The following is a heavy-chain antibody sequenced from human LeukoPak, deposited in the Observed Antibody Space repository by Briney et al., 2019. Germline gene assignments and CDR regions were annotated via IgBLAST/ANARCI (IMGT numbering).Heavy chain of an antibody. CDR2: ISGSGGAT. CDR1: GFTFSNYG. D-gene: IGHD2/OR15-2a*01. CDR3: AKDGQEIGSSDYFDY. J-gene: IGHJ4*02. V-gene: IGHV3-23*01. Sequence: GGSLRLSCAASGFTFSNYGMSWVRQAPGKGLEWVSGISGSGGATYYADSVKGRFAISRDNSKNTLFLRMNSLRAEDTAVYYCAKDGQEIGSSDYFDYWGQGTLVTVSS.